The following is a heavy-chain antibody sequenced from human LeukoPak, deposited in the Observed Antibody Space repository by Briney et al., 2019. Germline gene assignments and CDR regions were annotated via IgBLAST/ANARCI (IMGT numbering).Heavy chain of an antibody. CDR2: IYYSGST. Sequence: SETLSLTCAVSGGSISSSNWWSWVRQPPGKGLEWIGYIYYSGSTNYNPSLKSRVTISVDTSKNQFSLKLSSVTAADTAVYYCARGIAAATFDYWGQGTLVTASS. CDR1: GGSISSSNW. J-gene: IGHJ4*02. CDR3: ARGIAAATFDY. V-gene: IGHV4-4*02. D-gene: IGHD6-13*01.